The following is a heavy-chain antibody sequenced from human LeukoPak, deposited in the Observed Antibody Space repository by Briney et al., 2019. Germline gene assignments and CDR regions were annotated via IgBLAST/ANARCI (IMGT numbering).Heavy chain of an antibody. CDR2: IYYAGST. CDR1: GGSISSYY. Sequence: SETLSLTCGVSGGSISSYYWAWIRQAPGKGLEWIGYIYYAGSTNYNPSLKSRVTMSVDMSRNQFSLRMTSVPAADTAVYYCAREAQDFRPGNHRPGHYDYMDVWGKGTAVTVSS. V-gene: IGHV4-59*01. D-gene: IGHD1-14*01. CDR3: AREAQDFRPGNHRPGHYDYMDV. J-gene: IGHJ6*03.